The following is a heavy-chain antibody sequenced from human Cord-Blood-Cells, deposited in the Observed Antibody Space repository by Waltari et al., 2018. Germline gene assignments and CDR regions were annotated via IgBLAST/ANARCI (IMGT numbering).Heavy chain of an antibody. CDR3: ARTDRGSYYYNYYGMDA. CDR2: ITAYKGTT. D-gene: IGHD3-16*01. J-gene: IGHJ6*02. V-gene: IGHV1-18*01. Sequence: QVQLVQSGAEVKKPGASVKDSCKASGYTFTSYGISWVRQAPGQGLEWMGWITAYKGTTNNEQRLQGRFPMTTDTSTSTAYMELRSLRSDDTALYYCARTDRGSYYYNYYGMDAGGQGTRSPSP. CDR1: GYTFTSYG.